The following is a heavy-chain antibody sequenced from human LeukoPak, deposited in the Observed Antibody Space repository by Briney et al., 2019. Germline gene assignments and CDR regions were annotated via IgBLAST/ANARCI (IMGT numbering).Heavy chain of an antibody. CDR2: MSPNSGNT. CDR3: ARGGHGDYVFYYYGMDV. D-gene: IGHD4-17*01. V-gene: IGHV1-8*01. CDR1: GYTFTSYD. Sequence: ASVKVSCKASGYTFTSYDINWVRQATGQGLEWMGWMSPNSGNTGYAQKFQGRVTMTRNTSISTAYMELSSLRSEDTAVYYCARGGHGDYVFYYYGMDVWGQGTTVTVSS. J-gene: IGHJ6*02.